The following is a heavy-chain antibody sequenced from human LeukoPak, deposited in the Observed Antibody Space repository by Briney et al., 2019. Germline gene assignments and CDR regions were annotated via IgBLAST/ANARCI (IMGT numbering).Heavy chain of an antibody. D-gene: IGHD6-19*01. CDR3: AKRYSSGWYYFDY. Sequence: GRSLRLSCAASGFTFNSYGMHWVRQAPGKGLEWVAVISYDGSNKYYADSVKGRFTISRDNSKNTLYLQMNSLRAEDRAVYYCAKRYSSGWYYFDYWGQGTLATVSS. CDR2: ISYDGSNK. V-gene: IGHV3-30*18. J-gene: IGHJ4*02. CDR1: GFTFNSYG.